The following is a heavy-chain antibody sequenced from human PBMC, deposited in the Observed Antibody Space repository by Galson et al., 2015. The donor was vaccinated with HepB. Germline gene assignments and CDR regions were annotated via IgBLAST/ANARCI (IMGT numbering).Heavy chain of an antibody. V-gene: IGHV3-7*01. CDR3: ARAGGVRGVIIDWYFDL. D-gene: IGHD3-10*01. CDR2: IKQDGSEK. CDR1: GFTFSSYW. J-gene: IGHJ2*01. Sequence: SLRLSCAASGFTFSSYWMSWVRQAPGKGLGWVANIKQDGSEKYYVDSVKGRFTISRDNAKNSLYLQMNSLRAEDTAVYYCARAGGVRGVIIDWYFDLWGRGTLVTVSS.